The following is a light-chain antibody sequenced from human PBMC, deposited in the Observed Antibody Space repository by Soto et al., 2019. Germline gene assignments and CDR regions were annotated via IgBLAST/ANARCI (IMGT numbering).Light chain of an antibody. CDR3: QQSYRPLFT. CDR1: QSISSY. Sequence: DIQMTQSPSSLSASVGDRVTMTCRASQSISSYLNWYQQKPGKAPKALIFAVSSLQSGVPSRFSGSGSGTEFTLTITNLQPEDFATYYCQQSYRPLFTFGPGTKVEIK. V-gene: IGKV1-39*01. J-gene: IGKJ3*01. CDR2: AVS.